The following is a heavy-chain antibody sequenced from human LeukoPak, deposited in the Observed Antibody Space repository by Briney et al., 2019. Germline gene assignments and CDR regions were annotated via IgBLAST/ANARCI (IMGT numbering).Heavy chain of an antibody. D-gene: IGHD6-19*01. CDR1: GFTFDDYA. J-gene: IGHJ4*02. CDR2: ISWNSGSI. Sequence: GGSLRLSCAASGFTFDDYAMHWVRQAPGKGLEWVSGISWNSGSIGYADSVKGRFTISRDNAKNSLYLQMNSLRAEGTALYYCAKGAVAGLGEDYFDYWGQGTLVTVSS. V-gene: IGHV3-9*01. CDR3: AKGAVAGLGEDYFDY.